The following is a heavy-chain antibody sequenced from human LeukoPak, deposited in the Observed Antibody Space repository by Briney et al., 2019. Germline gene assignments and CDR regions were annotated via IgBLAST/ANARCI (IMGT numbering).Heavy chain of an antibody. CDR1: GYTFTSYA. CDR2: INAGNGNT. CDR3: ARSDWVGTFDY. Sequence: ASVKVSCKASGYTFTSYAIHWVRQAPGQRLEWMGWINAGNGNTKYSQNFQGRVTITRDTSASTAYTELSSLRSEDMAVYYCARSDWVGTFDYWGQGTLVTVSS. V-gene: IGHV1-3*03. J-gene: IGHJ4*02. D-gene: IGHD2-21*02.